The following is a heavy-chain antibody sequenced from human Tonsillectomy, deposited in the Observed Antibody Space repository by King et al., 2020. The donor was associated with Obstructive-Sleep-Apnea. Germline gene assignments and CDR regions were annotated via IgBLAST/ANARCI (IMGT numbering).Heavy chain of an antibody. CDR1: GYTFTNYG. J-gene: IGHJ6*02. V-gene: IGHV1-18*01. Sequence: QLVQSGAEVKKPGASVKVSCKASGYTFTNYGITWVRQAPGQGPEWMGWISAYNGNTNYAQKLQGRVNMTTDTSTSTAYMGLRGLRSDDTAVYYCARVGGGYNLDFYYGMDVWGQGTTVTVSS. D-gene: IGHD5-24*01. CDR3: ARVGGGYNLDFYYGMDV. CDR2: ISAYNGNT.